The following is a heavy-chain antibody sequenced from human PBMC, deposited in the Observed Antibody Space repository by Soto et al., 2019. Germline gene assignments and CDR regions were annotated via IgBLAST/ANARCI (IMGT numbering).Heavy chain of an antibody. CDR2: INSDGSST. V-gene: IGHV3-74*01. J-gene: IGHJ4*02. D-gene: IGHD3-10*01. CDR3: ERDRGTRFRLVRGY. CDR1: GFTFSSYW. Sequence: RLSCAASGFTFSSYWMHWVRQAPGKGLVWVSRINSDGSSTSYADSVKGRFTISRDNAKNPLYLQMNSLRAEDTAVYYCERDRGTRFRLVRGYWGQGTLVSVSS.